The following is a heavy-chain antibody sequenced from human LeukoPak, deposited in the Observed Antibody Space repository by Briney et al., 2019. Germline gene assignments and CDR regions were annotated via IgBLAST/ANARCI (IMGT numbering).Heavy chain of an antibody. V-gene: IGHV3-21*01. CDR1: GFTFSSYS. CDR3: ASTDNWGDYFDN. D-gene: IGHD7-27*01. Sequence: GGSLRLSCAASGFTFSSYSMNWVRQAPGKGLEWVSSISSSSSYIYYADSVKGRFTISRDNAKNSLYLQMNSLRAEDTAVYYCASTDNWGDYFDNWGQGTLVTVSS. CDR2: ISSSSSYI. J-gene: IGHJ4*02.